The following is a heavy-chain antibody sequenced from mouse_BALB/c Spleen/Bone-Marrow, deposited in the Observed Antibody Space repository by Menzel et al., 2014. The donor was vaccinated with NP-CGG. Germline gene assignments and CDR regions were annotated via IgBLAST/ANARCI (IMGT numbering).Heavy chain of an antibody. CDR3: TRRGDYDGYFDY. D-gene: IGHD2-3*01. V-gene: IGHV5-6-4*01. CDR1: GFTFSSYT. Sequence: DVKLVESGGGLVKPGGSLKLPCAASGFTFSSYTMSWVRQTPEKRLEWVATISSGGSYTYYPDSVKGRFTISRDNAKNTLYLQMSSLKSEDTAMYYCTRRGDYDGYFDYWGQGTTLTVSS. CDR2: ISSGGSYT. J-gene: IGHJ2*01.